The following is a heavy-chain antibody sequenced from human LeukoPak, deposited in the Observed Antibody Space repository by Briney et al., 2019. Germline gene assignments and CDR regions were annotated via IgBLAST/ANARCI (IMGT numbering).Heavy chain of an antibody. V-gene: IGHV4-59*01. CDR2: IYYSGST. CDR3: ARTYYDILTDYYHSWFDP. D-gene: IGHD3-9*01. Sequence: SETLSLTCTVSGGSISSYYWSWIRQPPGKGLEWIGYIYYSGSTNYNPSLKSRVTISVDTSKNQFSLKLSSVTAADTAVYYCARTYYDILTDYYHSWFDPWGQGTLVTVSS. J-gene: IGHJ5*02. CDR1: GGSISSYY.